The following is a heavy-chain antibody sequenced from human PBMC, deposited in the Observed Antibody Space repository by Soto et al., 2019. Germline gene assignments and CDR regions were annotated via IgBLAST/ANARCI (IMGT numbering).Heavy chain of an antibody. CDR1: GAALNSGNYY. CDR2: IYVTGAV. D-gene: IGHD1-20*01. V-gene: IGHV4-31*03. J-gene: IGHJ5*02. CDR3: ARFIIAPHNYKSSDP. Sequence: TSETLSLTCSVSGAALNSGNYYWSWIRQVPGKGLEWIGPIYVTGAVDYNPSLRDRITISQDTSERQFSLNLRLVTAADTAVYYCARFIIAPHNYKSSDPWGQGILVTVSS.